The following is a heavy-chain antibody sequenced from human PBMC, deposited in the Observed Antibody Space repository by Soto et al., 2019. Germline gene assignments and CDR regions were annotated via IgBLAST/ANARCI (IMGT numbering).Heavy chain of an antibody. D-gene: IGHD2-2*01. CDR3: ARENRGRVVPAAMRGWFDP. V-gene: IGHV3-30-3*01. J-gene: IGHJ5*02. CDR2: ISYDGSNK. CDR1: GFTFSSYA. Sequence: QVQLVESGGGVVQPGRSLRLSCAASGFTFSSYAMHWLRQAPGKGLEWVAVISYDGSNKYYADSVKGRFTISRDNSKNTLYLQMNSLRAEDTAVYYCARENRGRVVPAAMRGWFDPWGQGTLVTVSS.